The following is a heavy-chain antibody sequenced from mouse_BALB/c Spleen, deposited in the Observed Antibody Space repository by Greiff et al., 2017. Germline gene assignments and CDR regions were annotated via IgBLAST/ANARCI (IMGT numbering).Heavy chain of an antibody. CDR3: ASYYGSAHWYFDV. D-gene: IGHD1-1*01. J-gene: IGHJ1*01. Sequence: EVQRVESGPGLVKPSQSLSLTCTVTGYSITSDYAWNWIRQFPGNKLEWMGYISYSGSTSYNPSLKSRISITRDTSKNQFFLQLNSVTTEDTATYYCASYYGSAHWYFDVWGAGTTVTVSS. V-gene: IGHV3-2*02. CDR1: GYSITSDYA. CDR2: ISYSGST.